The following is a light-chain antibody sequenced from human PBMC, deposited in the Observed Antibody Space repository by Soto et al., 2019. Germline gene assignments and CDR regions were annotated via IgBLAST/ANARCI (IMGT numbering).Light chain of an antibody. CDR2: YDR. CDR3: QVWDSGSGQRV. CDR1: NLGSRS. V-gene: IGLV3-21*04. J-gene: IGLJ2*01. Sequence: SYELTQPPSVSVAPGRTARITCWGNNLGSRSVHWYQQMPGQAPLLVIYYDRYRPSGIPERFSGSNSGNTATLTIDRVEAGDEASYYGQVWDSGSGQRVFGGGTKLTVL.